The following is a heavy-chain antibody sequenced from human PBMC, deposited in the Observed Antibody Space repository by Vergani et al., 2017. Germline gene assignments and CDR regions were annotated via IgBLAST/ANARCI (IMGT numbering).Heavy chain of an antibody. CDR3: ARERSGYSPNFDY. Sequence: EVQLVQSGAEVKKPGESLRISCKGSGYSFASYWISWVRQMPGKGLEWMGRIDPSDSYTNYSPSFQGHVTISADKSISTAYLQWSSLKASDTAVYYCARERSGYSPNFDYWGQGTLVTVSS. J-gene: IGHJ4*02. CDR1: GYSFASYW. D-gene: IGHD5-18*01. V-gene: IGHV5-10-1*03. CDR2: IDPSDSYT.